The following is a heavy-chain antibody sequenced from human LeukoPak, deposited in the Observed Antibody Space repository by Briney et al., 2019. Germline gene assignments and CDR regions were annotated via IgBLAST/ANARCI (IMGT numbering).Heavy chain of an antibody. J-gene: IGHJ6*03. CDR3: GRGRFCRGYYYYYYYMDV. Sequence: SETLSLTCTVSGGSISSYYWSWIRQPPGKGLEWIGYIYYSGSTNYNPSLKSRVTISVDTSKNQFSLKLSSVTAADAAVYYCGRGRFCRGYYYYYYYMDVWGKGTTVTVSS. V-gene: IGHV4-59*01. CDR2: IYYSGST. CDR1: GGSISSYY. D-gene: IGHD2-15*01.